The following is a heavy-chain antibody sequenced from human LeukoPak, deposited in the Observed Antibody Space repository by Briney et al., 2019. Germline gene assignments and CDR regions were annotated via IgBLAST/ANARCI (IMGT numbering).Heavy chain of an antibody. D-gene: IGHD2-21*02. J-gene: IGHJ6*02. CDR2: ISGSSGST. V-gene: IGHV3-23*01. CDR3: AKASYCGGDCYSVRGIYYYGMDV. CDR1: GFTFSSYA. Sequence: GGSLRLSCAASGFTFSSYAMSWVRQAPGKGLEWVSAISGSSGSTYYADSVKGRFTISRDNSKNTLYLQMNSLRAEDTAVYYCAKASYCGGDCYSVRGIYYYGMDVWGQGTTVTVSS.